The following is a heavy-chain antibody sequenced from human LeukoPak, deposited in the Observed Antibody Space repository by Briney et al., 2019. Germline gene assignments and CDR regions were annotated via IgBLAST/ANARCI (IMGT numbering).Heavy chain of an antibody. Sequence: PGGSLRLSCAASGFTFSSYSMNWVRQAPGKGLEWVSSISSSSSYIYYTDSVKGRFTISRDNSKNTLFLQMSSLRAEDTAVYYCAKNGAIVVVVAASFDYWGQGTLVTVSS. V-gene: IGHV3-21*04. CDR1: GFTFSSYS. CDR2: ISSSSSYI. CDR3: AKNGAIVVVVAASFDY. J-gene: IGHJ4*02. D-gene: IGHD2-15*01.